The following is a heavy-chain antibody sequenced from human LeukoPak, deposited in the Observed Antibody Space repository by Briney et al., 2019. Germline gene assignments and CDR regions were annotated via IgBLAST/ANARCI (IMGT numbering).Heavy chain of an antibody. CDR3: ARASSWYSLPLIRPAYYFDY. J-gene: IGHJ4*02. CDR2: INHSGST. V-gene: IGHV4-34*01. D-gene: IGHD6-13*01. CDR1: GGSFSGYY. Sequence: SETLSLTCAVYGGSFSGYYWSWIRQPPGKGLEWIGEINHSGSTNYNPSLKSRVTISVDTSKNQFSLKLSSVTAADTAVYYCARASSWYSLPLIRPAYYFDYWGQGTLVTVSS.